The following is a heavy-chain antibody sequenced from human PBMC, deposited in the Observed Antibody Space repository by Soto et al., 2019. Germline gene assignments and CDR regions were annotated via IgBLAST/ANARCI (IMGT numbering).Heavy chain of an antibody. V-gene: IGHV3-13*01. D-gene: IGHD3-3*01. CDR2: IGTAGDT. J-gene: IGHJ6*03. Sequence: GGSLRLSCAASGFTFSSYDMHWVRQATGKGLEWVSAIGTAGDTYYPGSVKGRFTISRENAKNSLYLQMNSLRAGDTAVYYCARGSYYDFWSGYSHYYYMDVWGKGTTVTVSS. CDR1: GFTFSSYD. CDR3: ARGSYYDFWSGYSHYYYMDV.